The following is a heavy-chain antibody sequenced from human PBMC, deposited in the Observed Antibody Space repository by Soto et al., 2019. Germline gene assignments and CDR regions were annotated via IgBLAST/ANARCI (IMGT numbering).Heavy chain of an antibody. J-gene: IGHJ5*02. CDR1: GGSVSSGSYY. D-gene: IGHD3-3*01. Sequence: PSETLSLTCTVSGGSVSSGSYYWSWIRQPPGKGLEWIGYIYYGGSTNYNPSLKSRVTISVDTSKNQFSLKLSSVTAADTAVYYCARGRRFLEWLFMNWFDPWGQGTLVTVSS. CDR3: ARGRRFLEWLFMNWFDP. V-gene: IGHV4-61*01. CDR2: IYYGGST.